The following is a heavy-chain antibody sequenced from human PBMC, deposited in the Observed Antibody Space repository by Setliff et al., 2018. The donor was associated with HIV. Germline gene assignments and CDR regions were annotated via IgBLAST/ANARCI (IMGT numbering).Heavy chain of an antibody. Sequence: PSGTLSLTCTLAGGSISRGYYWSWIGQPPGKGLEWIGEINHSGSTNYNPSLKSRVTISVDTSKNQFSLKLSSVTAADTAVYYCARGRIAARLYYMDVWGKGTTVTVSS. D-gene: IGHD6-6*01. V-gene: IGHV4-34*01. CDR2: INHSGST. CDR1: GGSISRGYY. CDR3: ARGRIAARLYYMDV. J-gene: IGHJ6*03.